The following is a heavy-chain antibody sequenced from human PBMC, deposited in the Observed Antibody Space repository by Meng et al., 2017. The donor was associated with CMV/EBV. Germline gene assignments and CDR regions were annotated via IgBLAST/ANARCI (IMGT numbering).Heavy chain of an antibody. CDR3: ARDAGAGFHY. CDR2: ISSDGSRS. D-gene: IGHD6-13*01. J-gene: IGHJ4*02. V-gene: IGHV3-74*01. CDR1: GFTFSNYW. Sequence: LSCAASGFTFSNYWMHWVRQGPGEGLVWVSTISSDGSRSSYADSVKGRFTISRDNAKNMMHLQMNSLRAEDTAMYYCARDAGAGFHYWGQGTLVTVSS.